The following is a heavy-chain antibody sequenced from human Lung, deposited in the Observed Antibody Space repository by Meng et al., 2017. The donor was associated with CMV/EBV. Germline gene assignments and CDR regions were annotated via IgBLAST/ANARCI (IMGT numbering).Heavy chain of an antibody. CDR2: IIPIFGTT. J-gene: IGHJ4*02. CDR1: GGSLSDYA. Sequence: SXXVSXKASGGSLSDYAISWVRQAPGQGLEWMGGIIPIFGTTNYAQKFQGRVTITTDESATTAYMDLSSLRSEDTAVFYCARGPSTSYGTSRGLHSWGQGTXVTVSS. D-gene: IGHD5-18*01. V-gene: IGHV1-69*05. CDR3: ARGPSTSYGTSRGLHS.